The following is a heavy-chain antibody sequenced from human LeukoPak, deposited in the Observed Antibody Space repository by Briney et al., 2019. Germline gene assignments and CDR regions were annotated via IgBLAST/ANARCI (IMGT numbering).Heavy chain of an antibody. V-gene: IGHV5-51*01. CDR1: GYSFTSYW. D-gene: IGHD6-13*01. CDR3: ARGSSIAAAGELNWFDP. CDR2: IYPGDSDT. J-gene: IGHJ5*02. Sequence: GESLKISCKGSGYSFTSYWIGWVRQMPGKGLGWMGIIYPGDSDTRYSPSFQGQVTISADKSISTAYLRWSSLKASDTAMYYCARGSSIAAAGELNWFDPWGQGTLVTVSS.